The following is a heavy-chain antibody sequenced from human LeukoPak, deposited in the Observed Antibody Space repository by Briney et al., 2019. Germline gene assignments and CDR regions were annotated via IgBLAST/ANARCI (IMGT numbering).Heavy chain of an antibody. CDR3: AKDRGGYKYSDYYFDY. CDR1: GFTFSSYS. J-gene: IGHJ4*02. Sequence: PGGSLRLSCAASGFTFSSYSMNWVRQAPGKGLEWVSLITWDGGNTYYADSVKGRFTISRDNSKNSLYLQMNSLIAEDTALYYCAKDRGGYKYSDYYFDYWGQGTLVTVSS. CDR2: ITWDGGNT. V-gene: IGHV3-43D*03. D-gene: IGHD1-26*01.